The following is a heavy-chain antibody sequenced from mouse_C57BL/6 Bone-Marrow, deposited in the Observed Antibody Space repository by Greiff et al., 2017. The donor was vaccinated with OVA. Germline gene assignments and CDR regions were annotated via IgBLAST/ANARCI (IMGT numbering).Heavy chain of an antibody. D-gene: IGHD1-1*01. CDR3: ARSTTVVATKDWYFDV. V-gene: IGHV1-64*01. CDR2: IHPNSGST. J-gene: IGHJ1*03. CDR1: GYTFTSYW. Sequence: QVQLQQPGAELVKPGASVKLSCKASGYTFTSYWMHWVQPRPGPVLEWIGMIHPNSGSTNYNEKFKSKATLTVDKSSSTAYMQLSSLTSEDSAVYYCARSTTVVATKDWYFDVWGTGTTVTVSS.